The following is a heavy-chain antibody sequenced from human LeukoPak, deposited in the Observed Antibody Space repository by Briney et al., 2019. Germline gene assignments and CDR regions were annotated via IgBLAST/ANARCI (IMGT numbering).Heavy chain of an antibody. D-gene: IGHD1-14*01. CDR3: ATDGHPEYGMDV. V-gene: IGHV3-30*03. Sequence: GGSLRLSCAASGFTFSSYGMHWVRQAPGKGLEWVAVISYDGSTKYYADSVKGRFSISRDNSKNTLYLQLNSLRAEDTALYYCATDGHPEYGMDVWGQGTTVTVSS. CDR1: GFTFSSYG. J-gene: IGHJ6*02. CDR2: ISYDGSTK.